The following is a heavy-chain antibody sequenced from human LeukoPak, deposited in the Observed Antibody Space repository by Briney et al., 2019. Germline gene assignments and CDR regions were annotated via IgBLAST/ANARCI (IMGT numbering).Heavy chain of an antibody. D-gene: IGHD3-10*01. J-gene: IGHJ4*02. CDR3: VRWGGGFYGWIDF. V-gene: IGHV3-21*01. CDR2: ISATTSYI. Sequence: GGSLRLSCTASGFTFSSYTMNWVRQTSGQGLEWVSTISATTSYIYYADSVKGRFTVSRDDAKDSLYLQLNSLRAEDTGVYYCVRWGGGFYGWIDFWGQGTLVTVSS. CDR1: GFTFSSYT.